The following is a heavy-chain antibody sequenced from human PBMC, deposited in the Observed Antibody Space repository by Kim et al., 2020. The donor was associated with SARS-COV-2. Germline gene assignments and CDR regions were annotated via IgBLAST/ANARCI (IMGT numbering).Heavy chain of an antibody. CDR2: IYPGDSDT. D-gene: IGHD3-10*01. CDR3: ARLGHRPELWFGYGMDV. CDR1: GYSFTSYW. Sequence: GESLKISCKGSGYSFTSYWIGWVRQMPGKGLEWMGIIYPGDSDTRYSPSFQGQVTISADKSISTAYLQWSSLKASDTAMYYCARLGHRPELWFGYGMDVWGQGTTVTVSS. J-gene: IGHJ6*02. V-gene: IGHV5-51*01.